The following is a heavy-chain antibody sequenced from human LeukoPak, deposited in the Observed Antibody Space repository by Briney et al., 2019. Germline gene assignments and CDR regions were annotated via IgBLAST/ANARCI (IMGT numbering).Heavy chain of an antibody. J-gene: IGHJ4*02. V-gene: IGHV1-69*05. Sequence: LGASVKVSCKASGGTFSSYAISWVRQAPGQGLEWMGGIIPIFGTANYAQKFQGRVTITTDESTSTAYMELSSLRSEDTAVYYCARLTAAGTGGFDYWGQGTLVTVSS. CDR1: GGTFSSYA. CDR3: ARLTAAGTGGFDY. D-gene: IGHD6-13*01. CDR2: IIPIFGTA.